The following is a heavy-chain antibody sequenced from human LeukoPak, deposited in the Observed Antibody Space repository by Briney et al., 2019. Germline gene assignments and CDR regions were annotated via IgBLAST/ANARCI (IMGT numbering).Heavy chain of an antibody. D-gene: IGHD3-3*01. CDR1: GFTFSSYG. CDR2: IRYDGSNK. CDR3: AKANYDFWSGVDY. J-gene: IGHJ4*02. V-gene: IGHV3-30*02. Sequence: GGSLRLSCAASGFTFSSYGMHWVRQAPGKGLEWVAFIRYDGSNKYYADSVKDRFTISRDNSKNTLYLQMNSLRAEDTAVYYCAKANYDFWSGVDYWGQGTLVTVSS.